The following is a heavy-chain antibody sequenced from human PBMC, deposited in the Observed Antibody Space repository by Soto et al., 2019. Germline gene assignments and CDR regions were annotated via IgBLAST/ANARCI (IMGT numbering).Heavy chain of an antibody. CDR2: INPSGGST. CDR1: GYTFTSYY. Sequence: ASVKVSCKASGYTFTSYYMHWVRQAPGQGLEWMGIINPSGGSTSYAQKFQGRVTMTRDTSTSTVYMELSSLRSEDTAVYYCAREEFGPHDCSGGSCLVSDIWGQGTMVTVSS. V-gene: IGHV1-46*01. J-gene: IGHJ3*02. CDR3: AREEFGPHDCSGGSCLVSDI. D-gene: IGHD2-15*01.